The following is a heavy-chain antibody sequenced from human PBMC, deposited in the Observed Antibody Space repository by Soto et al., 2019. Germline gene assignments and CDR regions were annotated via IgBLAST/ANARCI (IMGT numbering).Heavy chain of an antibody. J-gene: IGHJ4*02. CDR2: ISYDGSNK. Sequence: QVQLVESGGGVVQPGRSVRLSCAASGFTFSSYAMHWVRQAPGKGLEWVAVISYDGSNKYYADSVKGRFTISRDNSKNTLYLQMNSLRAEDTAAYYCARAPRVAAGLPEDYWGQGTLVTVSS. D-gene: IGHD2-15*01. CDR1: GFTFSSYA. CDR3: ARAPRVAAGLPEDY. V-gene: IGHV3-30-3*01.